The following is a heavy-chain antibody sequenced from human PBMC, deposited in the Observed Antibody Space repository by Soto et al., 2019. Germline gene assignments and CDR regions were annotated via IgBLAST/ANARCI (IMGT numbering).Heavy chain of an antibody. D-gene: IGHD2-15*01. V-gene: IGHV4-31*11. CDR2: IYYSGST. CDR1: GGSISSGGYY. CDR3: ASVGYCSGGSCYGYDY. Sequence: SETLSLTCAVSGGSISSGGYYWSWIRQHPGKGLEWIGYIYYSGSTYYNPSLKSRVTISVDTSKNQFSLKLSSVTAADTAVYYCASVGYCSGGSCYGYDYWGQGTLVTVSS. J-gene: IGHJ4*02.